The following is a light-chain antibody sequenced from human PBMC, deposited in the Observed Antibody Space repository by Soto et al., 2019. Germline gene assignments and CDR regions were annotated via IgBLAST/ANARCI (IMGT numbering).Light chain of an antibody. CDR1: QSINSW. J-gene: IGKJ1*01. CDR2: RAS. CDR3: QQSDTYPWT. Sequence: DIQMTQSPSTLSASVGDRVTITCRASQSINSWLAWYQQKPGKAPKLLIYRASSLESGVPSRFSGSESGTEFTLTISSLQPDDFATYYCQQSDTYPWTFGQGTKVEIK. V-gene: IGKV1-5*03.